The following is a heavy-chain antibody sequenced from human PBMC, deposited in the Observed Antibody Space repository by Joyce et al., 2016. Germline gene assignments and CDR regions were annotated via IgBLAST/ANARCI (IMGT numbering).Heavy chain of an antibody. Sequence: EVQVAEYGGGLVKPGGSLRLSCAASGFTFNVAWMTWVRQAPGKGLGWVGRIKSKPSGETTEYAAPVKGRFTISRDDSKNTVSLQMNGLRTEDTAVYFCAADVAEVGFGELDHWGQGTLVTVSS. CDR1: GFTFNVAW. D-gene: IGHD3-10*01. CDR3: AADVAEVGFGELDH. J-gene: IGHJ4*02. V-gene: IGHV3-15*01. CDR2: IKSKPSGETT.